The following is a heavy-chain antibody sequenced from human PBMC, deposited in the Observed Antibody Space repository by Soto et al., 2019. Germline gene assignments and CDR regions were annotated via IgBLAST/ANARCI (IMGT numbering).Heavy chain of an antibody. J-gene: IGHJ4*02. Sequence: ASVKVSCKASGYTFTSYGISWVRQAPGQGLEWMGWISAYNGNTNYAQKLQGRVTMTTDTSTSTAYMELSSLRSEDTAVYYCARARRGIAVAGIYYWGQATLVIVSS. V-gene: IGHV1-18*01. CDR2: ISAYNGNT. CDR3: ARARRGIAVAGIYY. CDR1: GYTFTSYG. D-gene: IGHD6-19*01.